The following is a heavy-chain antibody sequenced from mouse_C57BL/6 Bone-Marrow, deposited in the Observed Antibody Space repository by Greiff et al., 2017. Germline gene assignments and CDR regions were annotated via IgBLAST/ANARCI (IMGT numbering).Heavy chain of an antibody. CDR3: ARGATNRAVFVDY. J-gene: IGHJ4*01. CDR2: IHPNSGST. D-gene: IGHD3-1*01. CDR1: GYTFTSYG. V-gene: IGHV1-64*01. Sequence: QVQLQQPGAELVKPGASVKLSCKASGYTFTSYGMHWVKQRPGQGLEWIGMIHPNSGSTNYHEKFKSKDTLTVDKSYSKPYMQLSSLTSEDSAIYYCARGATNRAVFVDYWGQGTSVTVSS.